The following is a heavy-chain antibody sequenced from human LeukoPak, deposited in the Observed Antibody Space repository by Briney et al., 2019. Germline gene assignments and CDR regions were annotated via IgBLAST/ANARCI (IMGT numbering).Heavy chain of an antibody. CDR3: ARAGSSSLCY. Sequence: GGSLRLSCAASGFTFSSYSMNWVRQAPGKGLEWVSSISSSSSYIYYADSVKGRFTISKDYAKNSLYRQMNSQRDEDAVMYYCARAGSSSLCYWGQGTLLTVSS. CDR1: GFTFSSYS. V-gene: IGHV3-21*01. D-gene: IGHD6-13*01. J-gene: IGHJ4*02. CDR2: ISSSSSYI.